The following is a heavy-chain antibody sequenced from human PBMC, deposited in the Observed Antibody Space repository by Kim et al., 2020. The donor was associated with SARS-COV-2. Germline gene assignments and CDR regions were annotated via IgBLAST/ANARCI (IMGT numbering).Heavy chain of an antibody. J-gene: IGHJ4*02. D-gene: IGHD2-2*01. CDR2: IWYDGSLK. CDR3: ARATGYATSTFTYFGD. V-gene: IGHV3-33*01. CDR1: GFPFSSYA. Sequence: GGSLRLSCAASGFPFSSYAMHWVRQAPGKGLEWLAIIWYDGSLKYYADSVKGRFTISRDNSKNTLYLQMNSLRTEDTAMYYCARATGYATSTFTYFGDWGQGTLVSVSS.